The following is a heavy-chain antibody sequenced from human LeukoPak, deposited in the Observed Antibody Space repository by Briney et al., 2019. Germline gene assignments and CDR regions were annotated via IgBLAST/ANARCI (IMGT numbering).Heavy chain of an antibody. V-gene: IGHV3-66*01. CDR1: GFEVSINY. CDR2: IHNDGNT. Sequence: PGGSLRLCCAASGFEVSINYMNWIRQSPEKGLEWVSIIHNDGNTYYAHSVKGRFTVSRDNSKNTVSLQMDSLRVDDTAVYFCARGFLQLTPYYFDYWGQGTLVTVSS. D-gene: IGHD1-1*01. J-gene: IGHJ4*02. CDR3: ARGFLQLTPYYFDY.